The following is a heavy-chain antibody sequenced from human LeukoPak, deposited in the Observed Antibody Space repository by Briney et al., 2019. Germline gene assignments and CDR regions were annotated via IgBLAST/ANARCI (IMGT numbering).Heavy chain of an antibody. V-gene: IGHV1-3*01. CDR1: GYTFTTYA. J-gene: IGHJ3*02. D-gene: IGHD5-18*01. CDR2: INVGNANT. CDR3: ARVRSAMARGAFDI. Sequence: ASVKVSCKASGYTFTTYAIHWVRQAPGQRLEWMGWINVGNANTKYSQKLQGRVTITRDTSASTAYMELSTLRSEDTAVYYCARVRSAMARGAFDIWGQGTMVTVSS.